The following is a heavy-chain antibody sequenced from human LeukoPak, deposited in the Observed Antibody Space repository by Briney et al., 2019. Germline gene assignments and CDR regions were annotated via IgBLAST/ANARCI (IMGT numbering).Heavy chain of an antibody. V-gene: IGHV3-21*01. J-gene: IGHJ4*02. CDR3: ARGNDILTGYLDY. Sequence: GGSLRLSCAASGFTLSSYSMNWVRQAPRKGLEWVSSISSSSSYIYYADSVKGRFTISRDNAKNSLYLQMNSLRAEDTAVYYCARGNDILTGYLDYWGQGTLVTVSS. CDR1: GFTLSSYS. CDR2: ISSSSSYI. D-gene: IGHD3-9*01.